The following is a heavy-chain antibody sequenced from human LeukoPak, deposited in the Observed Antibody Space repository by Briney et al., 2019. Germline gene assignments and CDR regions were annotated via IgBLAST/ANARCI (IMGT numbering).Heavy chain of an antibody. CDR2: INTDGRTT. Sequence: PGGSLRLSCAASGFTFTTFWMNWVRQAPREELVWVSLINTDGRTTTYADSVKGRFTISRDNSKNTLYLQMNSLRAEDTAIYYCATAVWFGELNFDYWGQGTLVTVSS. J-gene: IGHJ4*02. CDR1: GFTFTTFW. V-gene: IGHV3-74*01. D-gene: IGHD3-10*01. CDR3: ATAVWFGELNFDY.